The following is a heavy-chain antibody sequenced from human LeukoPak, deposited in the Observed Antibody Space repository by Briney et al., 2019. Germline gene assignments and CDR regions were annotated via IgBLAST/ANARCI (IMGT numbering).Heavy chain of an antibody. J-gene: IGHJ4*02. Sequence: SETLSLTCAVYGGSFSGYYWSWIRQPPGKGLEWIGEINHSGSTNYNPSLKSRVTISVDTSKNQFSLKLSSVIAADTAVYYCARGFGEWPDYFDYWGQGTLVTVSS. D-gene: IGHD3-10*01. CDR1: GGSFSGYY. CDR2: INHSGST. CDR3: ARGFGEWPDYFDY. V-gene: IGHV4-34*01.